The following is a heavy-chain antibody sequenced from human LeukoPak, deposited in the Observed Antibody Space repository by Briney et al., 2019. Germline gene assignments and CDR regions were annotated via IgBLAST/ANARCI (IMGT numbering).Heavy chain of an antibody. D-gene: IGHD6-6*01. V-gene: IGHV3-64*01. CDR1: GFTLSRYA. J-gene: IGHJ4*02. CDR3: AREIQWVQYSSSSVGGLDY. Sequence: PGGSLRLSCAASGFTLSRYAMHWVRQAPGKGLEYVSAISSNGGSTYYANSVKGRFTISRDNSKNTLYLQMGSLRAEDMAVYYCAREIQWVQYSSSSVGGLDYWGQGTLVTVSS. CDR2: ISSNGGST.